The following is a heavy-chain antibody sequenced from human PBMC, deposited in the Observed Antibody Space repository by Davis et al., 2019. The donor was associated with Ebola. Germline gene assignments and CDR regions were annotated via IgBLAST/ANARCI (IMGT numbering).Heavy chain of an antibody. D-gene: IGHD6-19*01. V-gene: IGHV1-69*06. CDR2: IIPIFGTA. CDR1: GGTFSSYA. J-gene: IGHJ4*02. Sequence: SVKVSCKASGGTFSSYAISWVRQAPGQGLEWLGGIIPIFGTANYAQKFQGRVTITADKSTSTAYMELSSLRSEDTAVYYCARGGYSSGWYEYWGQGTLVTVSS. CDR3: ARGGYSSGWYEY.